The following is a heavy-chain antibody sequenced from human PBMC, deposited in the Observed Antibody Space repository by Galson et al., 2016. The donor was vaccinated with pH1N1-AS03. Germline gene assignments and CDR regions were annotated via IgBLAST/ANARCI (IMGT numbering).Heavy chain of an antibody. CDR1: GYTFTTYG. J-gene: IGHJ4*02. CDR3: VREAEVFGGVYFAY. D-gene: IGHD3-3*01. Sequence: SVKVSCKASGYTFTTYGVSWVRQAPGQGLEWMGWISADSGTTIYAQMFQDRVTMTRDTSTNKVYMELRSLRSDDTAVYYCVREAEVFGGVYFAYWGQGTLVAVSA. V-gene: IGHV1-18*01. CDR2: ISADSGTT.